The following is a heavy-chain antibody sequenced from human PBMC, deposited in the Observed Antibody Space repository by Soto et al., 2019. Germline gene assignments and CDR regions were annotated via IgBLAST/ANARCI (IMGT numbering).Heavy chain of an antibody. Sequence: ALETLCLPWTVLGGSIGGFCWSWIRQPPGKGMEWIGYIYYSGSTNYNPSLKSRVTISVDTSKNQFSLKLSSVTAADTAVYYCARRGAYGDYDYWGQGTLVTVSS. V-gene: IGHV4-59*01. J-gene: IGHJ4*02. CDR3: ARRGAYGDYDY. D-gene: IGHD4-17*01. CDR1: GGSIGGFC. CDR2: IYYSGST.